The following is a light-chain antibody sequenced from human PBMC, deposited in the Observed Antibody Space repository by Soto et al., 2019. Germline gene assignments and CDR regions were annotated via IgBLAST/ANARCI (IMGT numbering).Light chain of an antibody. CDR1: QSISSSY. V-gene: IGKV3-20*01. CDR3: QQYDSSTYT. J-gene: IGKJ2*01. Sequence: EIVLTQSPGTLSLSPGERVTLSCRASQSISSSYLAWYQQKPGQAPRLLIFGASSRATGIPDRFSGSGSGTDFTLTISRLEPEDFAVYYCQQYDSSTYTFGQGTELEIK. CDR2: GAS.